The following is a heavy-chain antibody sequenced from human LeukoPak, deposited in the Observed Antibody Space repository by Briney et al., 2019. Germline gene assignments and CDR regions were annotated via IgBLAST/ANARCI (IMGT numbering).Heavy chain of an antibody. Sequence: SVKVSCKVSGYTLTELYMNWVRQAPGKGLEWMGGFDPEDGETVYAQKFQGRVTMTEDTSTDTAYMELSSLRSEGTAVYYCATLLPPIGSAFDIWGQGTMVTVSS. CDR2: FDPEDGET. CDR1: GYTLTELY. CDR3: ATLLPPIGSAFDI. D-gene: IGHD3-16*02. J-gene: IGHJ3*02. V-gene: IGHV1-24*01.